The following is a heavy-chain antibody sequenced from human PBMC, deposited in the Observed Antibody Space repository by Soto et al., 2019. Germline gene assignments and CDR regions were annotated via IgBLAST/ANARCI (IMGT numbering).Heavy chain of an antibody. D-gene: IGHD3-10*01. CDR3: AKEMGNYYTNYFDY. CDR1: GYTFTSYD. V-gene: IGHV1-8*01. Sequence: ASVKVSCKASGYTFTSYDVNWVRQAPGQGLEWMGWMNPISGNTAYAQKFQGRVTMTRNTSISTAYMELSSLRSEDTAVYYCAKEMGNYYTNYFDYWGQGALVTVSS. J-gene: IGHJ4*02. CDR2: MNPISGNT.